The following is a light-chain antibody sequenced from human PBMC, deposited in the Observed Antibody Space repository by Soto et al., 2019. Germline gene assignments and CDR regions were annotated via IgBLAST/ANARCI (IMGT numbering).Light chain of an antibody. CDR3: QQYGSSPA. CDR1: QSVSSSY. V-gene: IGKV3-20*01. CDR2: GAS. Sequence: EIVLTQSPGTLSLSPGERATLSCRASQSVSSSYLAWYQQKPGQAPRLLIYGASSRATGIPDRFSGSGSGIDFTLTISRLEPEYFAVYYCQQYGSSPAFGGGTKVEIK. J-gene: IGKJ4*01.